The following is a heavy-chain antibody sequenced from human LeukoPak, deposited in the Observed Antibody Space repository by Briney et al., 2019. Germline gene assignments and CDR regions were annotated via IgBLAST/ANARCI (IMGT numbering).Heavy chain of an antibody. Sequence: SETLSLTCTVSGGSVSSGSYYWSWIRQPPGKGLGWIGYIYYSGSTSYNPSLKSRVTISVDTSKNQFSLKLSSVTAADTAVYYCARETRGYSYGYWFDPWGQGTLVTVSS. CDR2: IYYSGST. V-gene: IGHV4-61*01. J-gene: IGHJ5*02. CDR3: ARETRGYSYGYWFDP. D-gene: IGHD5-18*01. CDR1: GGSVSSGSYY.